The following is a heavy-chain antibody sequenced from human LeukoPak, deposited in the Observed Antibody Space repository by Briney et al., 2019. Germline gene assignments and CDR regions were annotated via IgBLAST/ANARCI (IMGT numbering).Heavy chain of an antibody. CDR2: ISNSGNTI. V-gene: IGHV3-11*04. D-gene: IGHD1-1*01. CDR1: GFTLSDYY. CDR3: ARVFSNPTGNDY. J-gene: IGHJ4*02. Sequence: GGSLRLSCAVSGFTLSDYYMNWIRQAPGKGLEWVSYISNSGNTIFYADSVKGRFTISRDNGKNSLYLQMNSLRAEDTAVYYCARVFSNPTGNDYWGQGTLVTVSS.